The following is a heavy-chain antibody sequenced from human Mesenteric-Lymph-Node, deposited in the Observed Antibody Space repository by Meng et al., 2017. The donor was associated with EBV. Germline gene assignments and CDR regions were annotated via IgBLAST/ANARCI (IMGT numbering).Heavy chain of an antibody. D-gene: IGHD3-10*01. Sequence: QVQLDESGPGLVKPTHTLSPTCDVYGRSFSGCYWTGIRQPPGKRLEWIGEINHSGSTNYSPSLKSRVTKSGDTSKKEFSLKLTSVTAADTAVYYCARGAAFLVQWGQGTLVTVSS. CDR2: INHSGST. CDR3: ARGAAFLVQ. V-gene: IGHV4-34*01. CDR1: GRSFSGCY. J-gene: IGHJ4*02.